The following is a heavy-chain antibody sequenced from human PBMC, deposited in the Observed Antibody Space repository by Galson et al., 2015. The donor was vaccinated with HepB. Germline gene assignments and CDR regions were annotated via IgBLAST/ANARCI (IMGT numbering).Heavy chain of an antibody. Sequence: SLRLSCAASGFTSSSYWMSWVRQAPGKGLEWVANIKQDGSEKYYVDSVKGRFTISRDNAKNSLYLQMNSLRAEDTAVYYCARDNWNYEQTLRGAFDIWGQGTMVTVSS. CDR1: GFTSSSYW. V-gene: IGHV3-7*01. J-gene: IGHJ3*02. CDR3: ARDNWNYEQTLRGAFDI. CDR2: IKQDGSEK. D-gene: IGHD1-7*01.